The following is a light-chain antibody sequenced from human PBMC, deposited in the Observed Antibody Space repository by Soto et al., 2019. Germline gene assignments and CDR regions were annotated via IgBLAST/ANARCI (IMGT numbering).Light chain of an antibody. V-gene: IGLV2-14*03. J-gene: IGLJ2*01. CDR3: SSYTSTNTVL. Sequence: QSALTQPPSASGSPGQSVTISCTGTSSDVGGHRYVSWYQQHPGRAPKLMIYEVTNRPSGVSNRFSGSKSGNTASLTISGLQAEDEADYYCSSYTSTNTVLFGGGTKLTVL. CDR2: EVT. CDR1: SSDVGGHRY.